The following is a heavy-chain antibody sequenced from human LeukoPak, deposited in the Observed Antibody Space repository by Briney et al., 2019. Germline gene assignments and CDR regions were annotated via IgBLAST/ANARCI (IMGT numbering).Heavy chain of an antibody. Sequence: ASVKVSCKASGYTFSSCGITWLRQAPGQGLEWMGWISNYNHNTNYAQKIQGRAVLTTDTSTSTAYMELRSLRSDDTAVYYCARDYGDNGIVGFQYWGQGTLVTVSS. J-gene: IGHJ1*01. CDR3: ARDYGDNGIVGFQY. V-gene: IGHV1-18*01. CDR1: GYTFSSCG. CDR2: ISNYNHNT. D-gene: IGHD4-17*01.